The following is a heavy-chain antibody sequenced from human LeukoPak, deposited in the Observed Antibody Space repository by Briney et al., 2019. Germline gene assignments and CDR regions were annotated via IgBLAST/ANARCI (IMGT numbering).Heavy chain of an antibody. CDR3: ARGYVEMALEPGDI. D-gene: IGHD5-24*01. J-gene: IGHJ3*02. CDR1: GYTFTSYA. CDR2: INPSGAGT. V-gene: IGHV1-46*01. Sequence: ASVKVSCKASGYTFTSYAMNWVRQAPGQGLEWMGIINPSGAGTSYAQKFQGRVTMTRDMSTSTVYMELSSLRSEDTAVYYCARGYVEMALEPGDIWGQGTMVTVSS.